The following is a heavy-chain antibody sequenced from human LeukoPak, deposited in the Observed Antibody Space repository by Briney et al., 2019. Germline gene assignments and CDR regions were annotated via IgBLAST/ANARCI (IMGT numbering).Heavy chain of an antibody. J-gene: IGHJ4*02. CDR1: GFSLSTSGVG. D-gene: IGHD4-11*01. CDR3: VHRRIYSPFGY. V-gene: IGHV2-5*02. Sequence: ESGPTLVKPTQTLTLTCTFSGFSLSTSGVGVGWIRQPPGKALEWLALIYWDDDKRYNSSLKSRLTITKDTSKNQVVLTMTNVDPVDTATYYCVHRRIYSPFGYWGQGALVTVSS. CDR2: IYWDDDK.